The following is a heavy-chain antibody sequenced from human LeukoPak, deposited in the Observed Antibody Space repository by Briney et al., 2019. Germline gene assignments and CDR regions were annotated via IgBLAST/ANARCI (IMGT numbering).Heavy chain of an antibody. CDR3: ARELREHGVFDI. V-gene: IGHV3-48*01. J-gene: IGHJ3*02. CDR2: ISNRNSNI. Sequence: GGSLTLSCAPSGVTFSSFSMNWVRHAPGKGLEWVAYISNRNSNIYYAHPVTGRLTISRDNGKNSLYLQMNSLRADDTALYYCARELREHGVFDIWGQGTMVTVSS. CDR1: GVTFSSFS. D-gene: IGHD1-26*01.